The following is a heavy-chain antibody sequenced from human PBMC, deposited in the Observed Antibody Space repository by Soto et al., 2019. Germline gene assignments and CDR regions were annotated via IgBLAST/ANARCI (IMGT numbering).Heavy chain of an antibody. J-gene: IGHJ4*02. CDR2: IIPIFGTA. CDR1: GGTFSSYA. V-gene: IGHV1-69*13. CDR3: ASYDSSGYPVDY. Sequence: SVKVSCKASGGTFSSYAISWVRQAPGQGLEWMGGIIPIFGTANCAQKLQGRVTITADESTSTAYMELSSLRSEDTAVYYCASYDSSGYPVDYWGQGTLVTVSS. D-gene: IGHD3-22*01.